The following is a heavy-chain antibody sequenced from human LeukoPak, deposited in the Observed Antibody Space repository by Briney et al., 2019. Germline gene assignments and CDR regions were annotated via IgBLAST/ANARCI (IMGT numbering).Heavy chain of an antibody. V-gene: IGHV1-2*02. Sequence: GASVKVSCKASGYTFTDYYMHWVRQAPGQGLEWMGWINPNSGGTNYVQKFQGRVTMTRDTSISTAYMELRRLRSDDTAVYYCARGYLYYYDVSGYPFDYWGQGTLVTVSS. J-gene: IGHJ4*02. CDR3: ARGYLYYYDVSGYPFDY. CDR2: INPNSGGT. D-gene: IGHD3-22*01. CDR1: GYTFTDYY.